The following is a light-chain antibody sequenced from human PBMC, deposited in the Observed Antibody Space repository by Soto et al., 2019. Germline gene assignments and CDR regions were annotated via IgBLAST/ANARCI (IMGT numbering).Light chain of an antibody. Sequence: DIQMTQSPSTLSASVGDRVTITCRASQSVNYWLAWYQQKPGMAPKLLIHDASSLESGVPSRFSGSGSGTAFTLTLSSLHPDYSATKYCQPYRFSFGPGTKVEIK. V-gene: IGKV1-5*01. J-gene: IGKJ3*01. CDR2: DAS. CDR3: QPYRFS. CDR1: QSVNYW.